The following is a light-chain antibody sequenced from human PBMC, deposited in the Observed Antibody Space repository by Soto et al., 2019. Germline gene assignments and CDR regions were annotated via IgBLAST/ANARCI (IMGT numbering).Light chain of an antibody. V-gene: IGLV1-40*01. CDR1: SSNIGAGYD. J-gene: IGLJ2*01. CDR2: VNS. CDR3: QSYDNCLSLHVV. Sequence: QPVLTQPPSVSGAPGQRVTISCTGTSSNIGAGYDVHWYQQVPGTSPKLLIFVNSNRPSGVPDRFSGSKSGTSASLAITGLQAEDEADYYCQSYDNCLSLHVVFGGGTKLTVL.